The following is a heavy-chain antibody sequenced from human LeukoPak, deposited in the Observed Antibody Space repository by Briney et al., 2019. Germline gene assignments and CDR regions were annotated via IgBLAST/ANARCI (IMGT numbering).Heavy chain of an antibody. CDR3: ARVSSSLSGYYDSSGYYYLLYFDY. CDR1: GGSISSGGYY. CDR2: IYYSGST. J-gene: IGHJ4*02. D-gene: IGHD3-22*01. V-gene: IGHV4-31*03. Sequence: SETLSLTCTVSGGSISSGGYYWSWIRQHPGKGLEWIGYIYYSGSTYYNPSLKSRVTISVDTSKNQFSLKLSSVTAADTAVYYCARVSSSLSGYYDSSGYYYLLYFDYWGQGTLVTVSS.